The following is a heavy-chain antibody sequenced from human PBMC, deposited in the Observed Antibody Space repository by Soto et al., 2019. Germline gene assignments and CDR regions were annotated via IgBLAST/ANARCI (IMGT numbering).Heavy chain of an antibody. D-gene: IGHD1-26*01. Sequence: ASVKVSCKASGYSFTSLDINWVRQTAGQGLEWMGWMEPSSGKTGYAQKFHDRVTMTSDTSINTAYMELATLTSDDTAFYYCARGVTAGVDYWGQGTLVTVSS. CDR3: ARGVTAGVDY. J-gene: IGHJ4*02. V-gene: IGHV1-8*01. CDR1: GYSFTSLD. CDR2: MEPSSGKT.